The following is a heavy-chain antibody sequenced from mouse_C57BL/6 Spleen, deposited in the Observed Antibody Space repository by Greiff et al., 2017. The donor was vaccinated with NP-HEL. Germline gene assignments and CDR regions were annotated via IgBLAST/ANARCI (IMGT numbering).Heavy chain of an antibody. CDR1: GFTFSDYY. Sequence: EVKLMESGGGLVQPGGSLKLSCAASGFTFSDYYMYWVRQTPEKRLEWVAYISNGGGSTYYPDTVKGRFPISIDNAKYTLYLQMSRLKSEDTAMYYCARPRYSNYEGYAIDYWGQGTSVTVSS. J-gene: IGHJ4*01. V-gene: IGHV5-12*01. CDR3: ARPRYSNYEGYAIDY. CDR2: ISNGGGST. D-gene: IGHD2-5*01.